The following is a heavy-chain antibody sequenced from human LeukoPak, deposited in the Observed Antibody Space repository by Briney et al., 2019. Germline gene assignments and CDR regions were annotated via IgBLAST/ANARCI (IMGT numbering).Heavy chain of an antibody. CDR3: AREGSYGDSDY. J-gene: IGHJ4*02. D-gene: IGHD5-18*01. CDR1: GFTFSSYG. CDR2: INSNGGST. V-gene: IGHV3-64*01. Sequence: GGSLRLSCAASGFTFSSYGMHWVRQAPGKGLEYVSAINSNGGSTYYANSVKGRFTISRDNSRSTLYLQMGSLRAEDMAVYYCAREGSYGDSDYWGQGTLVTVS.